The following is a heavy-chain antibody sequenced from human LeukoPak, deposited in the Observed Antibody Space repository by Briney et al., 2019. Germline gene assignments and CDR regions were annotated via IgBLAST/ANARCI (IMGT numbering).Heavy chain of an antibody. D-gene: IGHD6-13*01. CDR2: IYYSGST. V-gene: IGHV4-39*01. J-gene: IGHJ4*02. CDR3: ARIESSSSWPDY. Sequence: SETLSLTCTVSGGSISSSSYYWGWIRQPPGKGLEWIGSIYYSGSTYYNPSLKSRVTISVDTSKNQFSLKLSSVTAADTAVYYCARIESSSSWPDYWGQGTLLTVSS. CDR1: GGSISSSSYY.